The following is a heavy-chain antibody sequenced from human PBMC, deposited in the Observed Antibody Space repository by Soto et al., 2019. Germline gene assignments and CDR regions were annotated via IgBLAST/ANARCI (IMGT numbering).Heavy chain of an antibody. CDR3: ARDSGTYYFDY. CDR1: GFTFSSYA. D-gene: IGHD1-26*01. J-gene: IGHJ4*02. CDR2: VSTSGDNT. V-gene: IGHV3-23*01. Sequence: GGSLRLSCTASGFTFSSYAMTWVRQAPGKGLEWVSAVSTSGDNTYYADSVKGRFTISRDNAKNTLYLQMNSLRAEDTAAYYCARDSGTYYFDYWGPGTLVTVSS.